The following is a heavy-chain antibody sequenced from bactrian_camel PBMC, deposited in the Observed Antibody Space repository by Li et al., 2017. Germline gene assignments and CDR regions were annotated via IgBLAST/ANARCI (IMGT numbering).Heavy chain of an antibody. CDR1: GFTFSSYW. Sequence: QLVESGGGLVQPGGSLRLSCAASGFTFSSYWMYWVRQAPGKGLEWVSTINGGGGTTDYADSVKGRFTISRDNAKNTVYLQMNSLKPDDTAVYYCLVAGALADFGYWGQGTQVTVS. J-gene: IGHJ6*01. CDR3: LVAGALADFGY. CDR2: INGGGGTT. V-gene: IGHV3S25*01. D-gene: IGHD6*01.